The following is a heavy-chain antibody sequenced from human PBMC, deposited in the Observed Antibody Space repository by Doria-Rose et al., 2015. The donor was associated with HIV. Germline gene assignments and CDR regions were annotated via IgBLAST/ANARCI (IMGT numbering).Heavy chain of an antibody. Sequence: WMNWVRQAPGKGLEWVGRIKSKPDGGTTEYAAPVKGRFSISRDDSKNTLSLQMNILKTEDTAVYYCTTDRFFPSWGQGTMVTVSS. CDR1: W. D-gene: IGHD3-16*01. CDR3: TTDRFFPS. CDR2: IKSKPDGGTT. V-gene: IGHV3-15*07. J-gene: IGHJ3*01.